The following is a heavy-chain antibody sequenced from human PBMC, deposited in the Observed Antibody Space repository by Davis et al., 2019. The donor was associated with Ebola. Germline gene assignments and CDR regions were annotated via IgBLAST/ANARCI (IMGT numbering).Heavy chain of an antibody. CDR3: ARHGLGIAARPTFPFDY. J-gene: IGHJ4*02. D-gene: IGHD6-6*01. Sequence: MPSETLSLTCTVPGGSISSYYWSWIRQPPGKGLEWIGYIYYSGSTNYNPSLKSRVTISVDTSKNQFSLKLSSVTAAGTAVYYCARHGLGIAARPTFPFDYWGQGTLVTVSS. CDR1: GGSISSYY. CDR2: IYYSGST. V-gene: IGHV4-59*08.